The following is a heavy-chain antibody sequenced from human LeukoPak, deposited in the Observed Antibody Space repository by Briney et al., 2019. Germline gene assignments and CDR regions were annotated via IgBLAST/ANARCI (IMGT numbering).Heavy chain of an antibody. J-gene: IGHJ4*02. CDR1: GFTFSSYG. Sequence: PGGSLRLSCAASGFTFSSYGMHWVRQAPGKGLEWVSYISSSSSYTNYADSVKGRFTISRDNAKNSLYLQMNSLRAEDTAVYYCARYCSGGSCSLDYWGQGTLVTVSS. D-gene: IGHD2-15*01. CDR2: ISSSSSYT. V-gene: IGHV3-21*05. CDR3: ARYCSGGSCSLDY.